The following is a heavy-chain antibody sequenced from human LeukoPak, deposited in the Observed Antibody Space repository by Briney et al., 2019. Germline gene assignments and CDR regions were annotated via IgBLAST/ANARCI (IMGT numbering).Heavy chain of an antibody. V-gene: IGHV1-18*01. D-gene: IGHD3-10*01. J-gene: IGHJ5*02. CDR2: ISAYNGNT. CDR3: ARDLVWFGELLPFDP. Sequence: ASVKVSCKASGYTFISYGISWVRQAPGQGLEWMGWISAYNGNTNYARKLQGRVTMTTDTSTSTAYMELRSMRSDDTAVYYCARDLVWFGELLPFDPWGQGTLVTVSS. CDR1: GYTFISYG.